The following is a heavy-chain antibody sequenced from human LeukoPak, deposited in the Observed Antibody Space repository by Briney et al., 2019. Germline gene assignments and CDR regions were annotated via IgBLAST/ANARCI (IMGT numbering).Heavy chain of an antibody. CDR3: ARGVALERGAFDI. D-gene: IGHD1-1*01. J-gene: IGHJ3*02. V-gene: IGHV1-69*02. Sequence: ASVKVSCKASGGTFSSYTISWVRQAPGRGLEWMGRIIPILGIANYAQKFQGRVTITADKSTSTAYMELSSLRSEDTAVYYCARGVALERGAFDIWGQGTMVTVSS. CDR1: GGTFSSYT. CDR2: IIPILGIA.